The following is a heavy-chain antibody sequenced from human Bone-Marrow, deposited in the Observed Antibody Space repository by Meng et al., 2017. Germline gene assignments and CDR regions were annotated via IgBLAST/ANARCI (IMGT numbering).Heavy chain of an antibody. CDR1: GFSVSNEF. Sequence: EVQVVESGRGWVQPGGSLRLSCAASGFSVSNEFMSWVRQAQGKGLEWVSVIYSGGGTDYADSVKGRFTTSRDSSKNTMYLQMNNLRADDTAMYYCTGGEDHWGQGTLVTVSS. CDR2: IYSGGGT. CDR3: TGGEDH. J-gene: IGHJ4*02. V-gene: IGHV3-66*01.